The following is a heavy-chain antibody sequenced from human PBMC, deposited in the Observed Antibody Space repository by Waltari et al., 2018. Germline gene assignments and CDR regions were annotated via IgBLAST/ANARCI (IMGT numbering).Heavy chain of an antibody. CDR2: IYYSGST. CDR3: ARVKQDFTYGMDV. V-gene: IGHV4-59*01. CDR1: GGSISSYY. Sequence: QVQLQESGPGLVKPSETLSPTCTVSGGSISSYYWNWIRQPPGKGLEWIGYIYYSGSTNSHPSLKSRVTISVDTSKNQFSLKLSSVTAADTAVYYCARVKQDFTYGMDVWGQGTTVTVSS. J-gene: IGHJ6*01. D-gene: IGHD2-15*01.